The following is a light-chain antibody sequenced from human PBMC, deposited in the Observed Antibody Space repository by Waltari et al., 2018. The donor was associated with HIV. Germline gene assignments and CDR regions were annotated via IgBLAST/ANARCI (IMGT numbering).Light chain of an antibody. J-gene: IGLJ2*01. CDR3: ATWDTDLIGVV. CDR1: SSHIQNNY. CDR2: ENN. V-gene: IGLV1-51*02. Sequence: QSVLTQPPAVSAAPGQRVNFSCSGSSSHIQNNYVSWYQHIPGTAPKRLIFENNERPSGIPDRFSGSKSGTSATLAVTGLQIGDEADYYCATWDTDLIGVVFGGGTKLTVL.